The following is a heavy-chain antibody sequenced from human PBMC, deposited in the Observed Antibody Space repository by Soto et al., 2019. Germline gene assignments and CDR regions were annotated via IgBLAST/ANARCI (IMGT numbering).Heavy chain of an antibody. D-gene: IGHD1-1*01. V-gene: IGHV3-21*01. Sequence: PGGSLRLSCAASGFIFENFGMSWVRQAPGKGLEWISSISGSGFKKYYADSVKGRFTISRDNAKNSLYLQMNSLRAEDTAVYYCARAWIPFWGQGTLVTVSS. J-gene: IGHJ4*02. CDR2: ISGSGFKK. CDR3: ARAWIPF. CDR1: GFIFENFG.